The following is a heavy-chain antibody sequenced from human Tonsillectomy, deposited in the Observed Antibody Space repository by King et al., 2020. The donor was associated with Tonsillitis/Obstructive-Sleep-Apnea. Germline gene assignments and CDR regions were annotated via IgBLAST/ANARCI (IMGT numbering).Heavy chain of an antibody. CDR1: GFSLSNARMG. D-gene: IGHD6-6*01. J-gene: IGHJ4*02. V-gene: IGHV2-26*01. CDR2: IFSNDEK. CDR3: ARIEGRGADVAPRKGFDY. Sequence: TLKESGPVLVKPTETLTLTCTVSGFSLSNARMGVSWLRQPPGKALEWLAHIFSNDEKSYRTSLKSRLTISKDTSKSQVVLTMTNMDPVDTATYFCARIEGRGADVAPRKGFDYWGQGTLVTVSS.